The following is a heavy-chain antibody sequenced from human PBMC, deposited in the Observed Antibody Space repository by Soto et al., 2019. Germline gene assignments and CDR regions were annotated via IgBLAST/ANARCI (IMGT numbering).Heavy chain of an antibody. V-gene: IGHV3-48*01. Sequence: EVQVVESGGGLVQPGGSLRLSCVASGFRFSSYNMNWVRQAPGKGLEWVSYISSSSSTIYYADSVKGRFTISRDNAKNSLYLQMNSRRAEDAAVYYCAGGTTPVDYWGQGTLVTVSS. CDR3: AGGTTPVDY. CDR2: ISSSSSTI. J-gene: IGHJ4*02. D-gene: IGHD1-1*01. CDR1: GFRFSSYN.